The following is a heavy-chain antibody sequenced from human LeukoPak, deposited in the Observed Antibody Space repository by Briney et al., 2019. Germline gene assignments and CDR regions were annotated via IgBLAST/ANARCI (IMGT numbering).Heavy chain of an antibody. Sequence: PGGSLRLSCTASGFTFGDYAMSWVRQAPGKGLEWVGFIRSKAYGGTTEYAASVKGRFTISRDDSKSIAYLQMISLKTEDTAVYYCTSENDVLRFLEWLLPTDYWGQGTLVTVSS. CDR1: GFTFGDYA. CDR2: IRSKAYGGTT. CDR3: TSENDVLRFLEWLLPTDY. V-gene: IGHV3-49*04. J-gene: IGHJ4*02. D-gene: IGHD3-3*01.